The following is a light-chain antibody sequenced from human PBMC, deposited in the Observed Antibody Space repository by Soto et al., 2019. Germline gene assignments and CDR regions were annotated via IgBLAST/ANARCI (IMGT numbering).Light chain of an antibody. J-gene: IGKJ1*01. CDR1: QSVSSSY. V-gene: IGKV3-20*01. CDR3: QQYGSSPSWT. CDR2: GAS. Sequence: EIVLTHSPGTLSLSPGERATLSCRASQSVSSSYLAWYQQKPGQAPRLLIYGASSRATGIPDRFSGSGSGTDFTLTISRLEPEDFAVYYCQQYGSSPSWTFGQGTRWIS.